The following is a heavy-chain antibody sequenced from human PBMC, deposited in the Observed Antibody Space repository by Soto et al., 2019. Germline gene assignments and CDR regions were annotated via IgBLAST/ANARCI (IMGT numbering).Heavy chain of an antibody. CDR2: MYNTGST. CDR1: GGSISGYY. V-gene: IGHV4-59*08. D-gene: IGHD1-26*01. J-gene: IGHJ6*02. Sequence: SETLSLTCTVSGGSISGYYWSWIRQPPGKGLEWIGYMYNTGSTVYNPSFKSRVAISADASTKQFSLTLSSVTAADTVVYYCVRQGIGVLHGLVDVWGQGTTVTVSS. CDR3: VRQGIGVLHGLVDV.